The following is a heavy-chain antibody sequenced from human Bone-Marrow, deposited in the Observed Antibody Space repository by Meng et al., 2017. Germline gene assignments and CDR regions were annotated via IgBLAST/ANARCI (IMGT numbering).Heavy chain of an antibody. J-gene: IGHJ6*02. CDR2: IYPGDSDT. D-gene: IGHD6-13*01. CDR1: GYSFTSYW. CDR3: ARLEAHSSSWQYYYYGMDV. V-gene: IGHV5-51*01. Sequence: GESLKISCKGSGYSFTSYWIGWVRQMPGKGLEWMGIIYPGDSDTRYSPSFQGQVTISADKSISTAYLQWSSLKASDTAMYYCARLEAHSSSWQYYYYGMDVWGQGTTVTVSS.